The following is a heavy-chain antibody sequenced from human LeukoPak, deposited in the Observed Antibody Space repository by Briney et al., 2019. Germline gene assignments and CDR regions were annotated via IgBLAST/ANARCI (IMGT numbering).Heavy chain of an antibody. CDR3: ATPNYYASGKYFGY. D-gene: IGHD3-10*01. CDR1: GFRLTRLW. CDR2: TKQDGREK. V-gene: IGHV3-7*03. Sequence: ECLRLSCVPSGFRLTRLWMNCVRHAPGAGREWVANTKQDGREKFHVDSVKGRFTISRDNAKNSLSLQMNSLRVEDTAVYYCATPNYYASGKYFGYWGQGTLVTVSS. J-gene: IGHJ4*02.